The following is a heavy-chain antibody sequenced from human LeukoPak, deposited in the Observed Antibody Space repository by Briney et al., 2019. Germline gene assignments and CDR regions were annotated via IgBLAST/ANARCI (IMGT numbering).Heavy chain of an antibody. Sequence: ASVKVSCKASGYTFTSYSMHWVRQAPGQGLEWMGIINHSGGSASYAQKFQGRVTMTRDTSTSTVYMELSSLRSDDTAVYYCARDVDTAMVLNYWGQGTLVTVSS. CDR3: ARDVDTAMVLNY. CDR2: INHSGGSA. D-gene: IGHD5-18*01. J-gene: IGHJ4*02. CDR1: GYTFTSYS. V-gene: IGHV1-46*01.